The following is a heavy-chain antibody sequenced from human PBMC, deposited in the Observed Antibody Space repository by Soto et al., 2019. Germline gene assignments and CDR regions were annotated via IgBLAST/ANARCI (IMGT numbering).Heavy chain of an antibody. CDR2: ISNNSGDK. CDR3: ARDSILGYCTNGVCNSFDY. J-gene: IGHJ4*02. V-gene: IGHV3-30*04. Sequence: GGSLRVSCKVSGFTFRIYSMHWVRQAPGKGLEWVGCISNNSGDKYYADSVKGRFTISRDSSKNTPYLHMNSLSTEDTAVYHCARDSILGYCTNGVCNSFDYWGQGTPVTVSS. D-gene: IGHD2-8*01. CDR1: GFTFRIYS.